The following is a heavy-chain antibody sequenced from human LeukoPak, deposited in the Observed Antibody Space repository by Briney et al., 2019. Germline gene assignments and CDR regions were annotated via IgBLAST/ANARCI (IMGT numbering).Heavy chain of an antibody. D-gene: IGHD3-10*01. CDR1: GYTFTGYY. J-gene: IGHJ4*02. Sequence: ASVKVSCKASGYTFTGYYMHWVRQAPGQGLEWMGWINPNSGGTNYAQKFQGRVTMTRDTSISTAYMELSRLRSDDTAVYYCARGPLWFGEWTFDYWGQGTLVTVSS. V-gene: IGHV1-2*02. CDR2: INPNSGGT. CDR3: ARGPLWFGEWTFDY.